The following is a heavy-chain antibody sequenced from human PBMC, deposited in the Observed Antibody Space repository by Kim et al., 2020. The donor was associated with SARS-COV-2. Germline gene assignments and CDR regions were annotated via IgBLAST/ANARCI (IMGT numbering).Heavy chain of an antibody. CDR3: ARDKHDILTEPTGGDYFDY. D-gene: IGHD3-9*01. V-gene: IGHV4-31*03. CDR2: IYYSGST. J-gene: IGHJ4*02. CDR1: GGSISSGGYY. Sequence: SETLSLTCTVSGGSISSGGYYWSWIRQHPGKGLEWIGYIYYSGSTYYNPSLKSRVTISVDTSKNQFSLKLSSVTAADTAVYYCARDKHDILTEPTGGDYFDYWGQGTLVTVSS.